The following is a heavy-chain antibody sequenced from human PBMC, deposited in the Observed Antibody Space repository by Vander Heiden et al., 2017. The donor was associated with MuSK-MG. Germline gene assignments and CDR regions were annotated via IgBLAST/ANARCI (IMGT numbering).Heavy chain of an antibody. CDR2: TYDRSKWYN. D-gene: IGHD2-21*01. CDR3: ARDLGGAVISANWFDP. CDR1: GDSVPSNSAT. V-gene: IGHV6-1*01. J-gene: IGHJ5*02. Sequence: QVQLQQSGPGLVKPSQTLPLTCPIPGDSVPSNSATWNWIRQAPSRGLEWLGRTYDRSKWYNDYAISVKSRITINPDTSKNQFSLQLNSVTPEDTAVYYCARDLGGAVISANWFDPWGQGTLVTVSS.